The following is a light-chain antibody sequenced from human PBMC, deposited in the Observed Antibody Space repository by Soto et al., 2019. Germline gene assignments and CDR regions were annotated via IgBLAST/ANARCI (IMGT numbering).Light chain of an antibody. J-gene: IGLJ3*02. CDR3: NSYTTTSTVV. CDR1: SSDVGTYNY. V-gene: IGLV2-14*01. CDR2: GVS. Sequence: QSALTQPASVSGSPGQSITISCTGTSSDVGTYNYVSWYQQHPAKAPKLMIYGVSNRPSGIPNRFSGSKSGNTASLTISGLQAEDEADYYCNSYTTTSTVVFGGGTKVTVL.